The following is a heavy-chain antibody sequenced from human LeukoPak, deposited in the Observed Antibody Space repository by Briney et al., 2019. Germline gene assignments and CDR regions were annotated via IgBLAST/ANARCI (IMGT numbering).Heavy chain of an antibody. CDR2: IYTSGST. D-gene: IGHD4-23*01. V-gene: IGHV4-4*07. CDR1: GGSISSYY. CDR3: ARDLQRGLVTEKWFDP. Sequence: SETLSLTCTVSGGSISSYYWSWIRQPAGKGLEWIGRIYTSGSTNYNPSLKSRVTMSVDTSKNQFSLKLSSVTAADTAVYYCARDLQRGLVTEKWFDPWGQGTLVTVSS. J-gene: IGHJ5*02.